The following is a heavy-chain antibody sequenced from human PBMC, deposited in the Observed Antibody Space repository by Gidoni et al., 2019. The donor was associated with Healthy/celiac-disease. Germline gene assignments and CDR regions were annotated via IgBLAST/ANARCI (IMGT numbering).Heavy chain of an antibody. Sequence: EVQLVESGGGLVKPGGSLRLSCAASGFTFSSYSMSWVRQAPGKGLEWVSSISSSSSYIYYADSVKGRFTISRDNAKNSLYLQMNSLRAEDTAVYYCARAAGDYIWGSYRDPSDYWGQGTLVTVSS. CDR3: ARAAGDYIWGSYRDPSDY. D-gene: IGHD3-16*02. CDR2: ISSSSSYI. J-gene: IGHJ4*02. V-gene: IGHV3-21*01. CDR1: GFTFSSYS.